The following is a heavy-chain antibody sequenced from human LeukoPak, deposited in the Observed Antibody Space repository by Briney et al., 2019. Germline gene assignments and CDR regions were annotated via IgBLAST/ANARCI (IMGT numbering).Heavy chain of an antibody. D-gene: IGHD1-26*01. CDR1: GGSISSNAYY. Sequence: SETLSLTCTVSGGSISSNAYYWAWIRQPPGKGLEWIGSIYSSVSSYYNPSLKSRVTISVDTSKNQFSLRLSSVTAADTALYYCAYSGSYGHLGYWGQGIPVTVSS. J-gene: IGHJ4*02. CDR2: IYSSVSS. V-gene: IGHV4-39*01. CDR3: AYSGSYGHLGY.